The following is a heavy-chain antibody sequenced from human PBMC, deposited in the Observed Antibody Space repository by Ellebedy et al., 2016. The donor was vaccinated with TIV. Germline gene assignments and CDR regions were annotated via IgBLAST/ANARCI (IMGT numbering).Heavy chain of an antibody. V-gene: IGHV5-51*01. Sequence: GGSLRLXXKGSGYRFTSYWIGWVRQMPGKGLEWMGIIYPGDSDTRYSPSFQGQVTISADKSISTAYLQWSSLKASDTAIYYCARRLHHYASGSLYLDYWGQGTLVTVSS. J-gene: IGHJ4*02. CDR1: GYRFTSYW. D-gene: IGHD3-10*01. CDR3: ARRLHHYASGSLYLDY. CDR2: IYPGDSDT.